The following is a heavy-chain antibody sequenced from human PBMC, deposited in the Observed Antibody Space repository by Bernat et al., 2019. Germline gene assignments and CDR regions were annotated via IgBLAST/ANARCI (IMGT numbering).Heavy chain of an antibody. D-gene: IGHD3-10*01. CDR1: GFTFSSYA. J-gene: IGHJ4*02. CDR2: ISYDGSNK. V-gene: IGHV3-30-3*01. Sequence: QVQLVESGGGVVQPGRSLRLSCAASGFTFSSYAMHWVRQAPGKGLEWVAVISYDGSNKYYADSVKGRFTISRDNSKNTLYLQMNSLRAEDTAVYYCAGSSVEPGPLWFGELSVWGQGTLVTVSS. CDR3: AGSSVEPGPLWFGELSV.